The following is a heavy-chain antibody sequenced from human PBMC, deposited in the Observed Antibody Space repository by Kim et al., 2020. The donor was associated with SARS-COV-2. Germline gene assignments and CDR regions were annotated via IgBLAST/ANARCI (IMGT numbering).Heavy chain of an antibody. CDR3: ARDYDFWSGPPARLFDY. CDR1: GFTFSSYA. Sequence: GGSLRLSCAASGFTFSSYAMHWVRQAPGKGLEWVAVIWYDGSNKYYADSVKGRFTISRDNSKNTLYLQMNSLRAEDTAVYYCARDYDFWSGPPARLFDYWGQGTLVTVSS. CDR2: IWYDGSNK. V-gene: IGHV3-33*01. D-gene: IGHD3-3*01. J-gene: IGHJ4*02.